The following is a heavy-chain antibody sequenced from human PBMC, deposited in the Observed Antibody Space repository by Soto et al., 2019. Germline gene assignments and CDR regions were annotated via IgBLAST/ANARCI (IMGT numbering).Heavy chain of an antibody. CDR1: GGSISSYY. D-gene: IGHD4-17*01. V-gene: IGHV4-59*01. J-gene: IGHJ4*02. Sequence: QVQLQESGPGLVKPSETLSLTCTVSGGSISSYYWSWIRQPPGKGLEWIGYTYYIGSTSYNYSLKSRVTTSVDTSKNQLSLKLSSVTAADTAVYYCARGGVTTLDSWGQGTLVTVSS. CDR2: TYYIGST. CDR3: ARGGVTTLDS.